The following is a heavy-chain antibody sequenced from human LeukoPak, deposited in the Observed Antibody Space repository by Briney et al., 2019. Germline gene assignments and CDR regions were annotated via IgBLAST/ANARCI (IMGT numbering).Heavy chain of an antibody. D-gene: IGHD2-2*01. CDR2: MFDSRNV. CDR3: ARAANAWYYFDY. Sequence: PSETLSLTCTVSGGSISSSSYHWGWIRQSPGKGLEWIGSMFDSRNVFYNPSLKSQVTISVDTSKNQFSLKLTSVSAADTAVYFCARAANAWYYFDYWGQGTLVTVSS. J-gene: IGHJ4*02. CDR1: GGSISSSSYH. V-gene: IGHV4-39*07.